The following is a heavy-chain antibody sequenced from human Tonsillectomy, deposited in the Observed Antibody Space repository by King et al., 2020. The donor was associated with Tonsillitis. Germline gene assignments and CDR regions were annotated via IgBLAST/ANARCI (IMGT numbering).Heavy chain of an antibody. CDR3: WGQFCSGGSCYYYHYIDV. CDR2: VSDTEST. V-gene: IGHV4-39*01. CDR1: GGSISSSNYY. J-gene: IGHJ6*03. D-gene: IGHD2-15*01. Sequence: QLQESGPGLVKPSETLSLTCTVSGGSISSSNYYWGWVRQPPGKGLEWIGSVSDTESTHYNPSLKSLVTMPVDTSRDQFSLRLYSVTAADTAVYYCWGQFCSGGSCYYYHYIDVWGKGTTVTVSS.